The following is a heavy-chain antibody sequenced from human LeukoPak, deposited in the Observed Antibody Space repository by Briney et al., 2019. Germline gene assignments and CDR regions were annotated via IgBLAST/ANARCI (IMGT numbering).Heavy chain of an antibody. Sequence: SVKVSCKASGGTFSSYAISWVRQAPGQGLEWMGGIIPIFGTANYAQKFQGRVTITADESTSTAYMELSSLRSEDTAVYYCARVAGYGGYAGYYYYYGMDVWGQGTTVTVSS. J-gene: IGHJ6*02. CDR3: ARVAGYGGYAGYYYYYGMDV. V-gene: IGHV1-69*13. CDR2: IIPIFGTA. CDR1: GGTFSSYA. D-gene: IGHD5-12*01.